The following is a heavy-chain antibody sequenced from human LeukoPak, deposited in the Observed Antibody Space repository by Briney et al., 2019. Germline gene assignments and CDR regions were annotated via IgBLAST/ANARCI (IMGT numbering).Heavy chain of an antibody. V-gene: IGHV4-61*01. D-gene: IGHD3-22*01. J-gene: IGHJ4*02. Sequence: TETLSLTCTVSGGSVSSCSYYWSWLRQPPGKGLMWISYIYYSGSTNYSHSLKSLVTISVDTSKNQFYLKLSSVTAADTAVYYGARGLLDYYDSSGYRDYWGQGTLVTVSS. CDR3: ARGLLDYYDSSGYRDY. CDR2: IYYSGST. CDR1: GGSVSSCSYY.